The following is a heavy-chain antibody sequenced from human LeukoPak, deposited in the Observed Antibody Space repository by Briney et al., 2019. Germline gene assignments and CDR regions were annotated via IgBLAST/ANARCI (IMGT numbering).Heavy chain of an antibody. CDR1: GFTFSSYS. D-gene: IGHD2-15*01. V-gene: IGHV3-21*01. CDR3: ASMVVTST. J-gene: IGHJ5*02. Sequence: PGGSLRLSCAASGFTFSSYSMNWVRQAPGKGLEWVSCISSSSSYIYYADSVKGRFTISRDNAKNSLYLQLNSLRAEVTAAYYGASMVVTSTWGQGTLVTVSS. CDR2: ISSSSSYI.